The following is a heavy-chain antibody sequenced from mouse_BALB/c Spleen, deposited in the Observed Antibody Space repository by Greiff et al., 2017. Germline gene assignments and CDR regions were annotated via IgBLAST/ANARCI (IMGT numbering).Heavy chain of an antibody. CDR3: ARAAYYRYDEGDYYAMDY. CDR1: GYTFTSYT. D-gene: IGHD2-14*01. Sequence: VQLQQSAAELARPGASVKMSCKASGYTFTSYTMHWVKQRPGQGLEWIGYINPSSGYTEYNQKFKDKTTLTADKSSSTAYMQLSSLTSEDSAVYYCARAAYYRYDEGDYYAMDYWGQGTSVTVSS. J-gene: IGHJ4*01. V-gene: IGHV1-4*02. CDR2: INPSSGYT.